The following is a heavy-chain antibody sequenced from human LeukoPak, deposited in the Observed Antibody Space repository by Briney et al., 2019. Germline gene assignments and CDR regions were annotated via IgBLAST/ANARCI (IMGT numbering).Heavy chain of an antibody. CDR1: GFTFSSYA. CDR2: ISGSGGST. V-gene: IGHV3-23*01. CDR3: AKGGILRFLEWTPMDV. D-gene: IGHD3-3*01. Sequence: GGSLRLSCAASGFTFSSYAMSWVRQAPGKGLEWVSAISGSGGSTYYADSVKGRFTISRDNPKNTLYLQMNSLRAEDTAVYYCAKGGILRFLEWTPMDVWGKGTTVTVSS. J-gene: IGHJ6*03.